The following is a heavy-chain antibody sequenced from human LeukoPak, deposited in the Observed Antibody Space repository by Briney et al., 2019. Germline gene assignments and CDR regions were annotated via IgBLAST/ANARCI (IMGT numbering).Heavy chain of an antibody. CDR1: GGSVSGYY. Sequence: SETLSLTCTVSGGSVSGYYWSWIRQPPGKGLEWIGYAYSSGSTTYNPSLKSRVTISLDTSKNQFSLKLTSVTAAHTAVYHCARGANHGDSGIDVFDIWGQGTMVTVSS. V-gene: IGHV4-59*02. D-gene: IGHD4-17*01. CDR2: AYSSGST. CDR3: ARGANHGDSGIDVFDI. J-gene: IGHJ3*02.